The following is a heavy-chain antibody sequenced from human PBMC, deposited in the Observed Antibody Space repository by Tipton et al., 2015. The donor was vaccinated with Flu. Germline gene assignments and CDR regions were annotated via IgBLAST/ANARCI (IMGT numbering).Heavy chain of an antibody. V-gene: IGHV4-38-2*02. CDR1: GYSVTGGYY. Sequence: TLSLTCTVSGYSVTGGYYWGWIRQPPGKGLEYIGYMFHSGSTYYKPSLRSRVTISVDTSKNQFSLKLSSVTAADTAVYYCAREGVGNAFDIWGQGTMVTVSS. D-gene: IGHD1-26*01. J-gene: IGHJ3*02. CDR2: MFHSGST. CDR3: AREGVGNAFDI.